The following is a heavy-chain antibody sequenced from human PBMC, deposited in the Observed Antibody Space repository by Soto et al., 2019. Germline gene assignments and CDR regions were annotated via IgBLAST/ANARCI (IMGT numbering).Heavy chain of an antibody. CDR3: AKVIWFGESPDAFDI. V-gene: IGHV3-9*01. CDR1: GFTFDDYA. Sequence: PGGSLRLSCAASGFTFDDYAMHWVRQAPGKGLEWVSGISWNSGSIGYADSVKGRFTISRDNAKNSLYLQMNSLRAEDTALYYCAKVIWFGESPDAFDIWGQGTMVTVSS. J-gene: IGHJ3*02. CDR2: ISWNSGSI. D-gene: IGHD3-10*01.